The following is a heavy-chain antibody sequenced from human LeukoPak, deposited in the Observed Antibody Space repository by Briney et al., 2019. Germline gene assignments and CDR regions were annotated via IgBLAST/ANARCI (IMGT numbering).Heavy chain of an antibody. D-gene: IGHD1-26*01. J-gene: IGHJ4*02. CDR1: GFTFSSYA. V-gene: IGHV3-23*01. CDR2: ISGSGDTT. Sequence: GGSLRLSCAASGFTFSSYAMNWVRQAPRKGLEWVSFISGSGDTTYYADSEKGRFTISRDSSKNTLYLQMNSLRAEDTAVYYCAKSRGESRGASNYWGQGTLVTVSS. CDR3: AKSRGESRGASNY.